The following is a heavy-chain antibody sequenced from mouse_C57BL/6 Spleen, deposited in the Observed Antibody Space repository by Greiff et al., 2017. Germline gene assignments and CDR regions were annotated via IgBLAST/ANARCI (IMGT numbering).Heavy chain of an antibody. Sequence: EVKLQESGPGLVKPSQSLSLTCSVTGYSITSGYYWNWIRQFPGNKLEWMGYISYDGSNNYNPSLKNRISITRDTSKNQFFLKLNSVTTEDTATYYCARGGTTVFYFDYWGQGTTLTVSS. V-gene: IGHV3-6*01. D-gene: IGHD1-1*01. CDR1: GYSITSGYY. CDR2: ISYDGSN. J-gene: IGHJ2*01. CDR3: ARGGTTVFYFDY.